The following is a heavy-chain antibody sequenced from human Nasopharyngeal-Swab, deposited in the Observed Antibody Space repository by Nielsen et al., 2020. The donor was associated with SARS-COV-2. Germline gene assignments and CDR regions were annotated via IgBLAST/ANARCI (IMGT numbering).Heavy chain of an antibody. D-gene: IGHD3-22*01. CDR3: ARGKVEVTIIVVVITTGSYYFDY. J-gene: IGHJ4*02. Sequence: WIRQPPGKGLEWIGEINHNGRTNYNPSLKSRVSISLDPSKNQFSLKLSSVTAADAAVYYCARGKVEVTIIVVVITTGSYYFDYWGRGTLVTVSS. V-gene: IGHV4-34*01. CDR2: INHNGRT.